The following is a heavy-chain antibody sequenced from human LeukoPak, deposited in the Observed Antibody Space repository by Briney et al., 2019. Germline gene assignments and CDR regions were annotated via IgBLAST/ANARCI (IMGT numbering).Heavy chain of an antibody. V-gene: IGHV3-11*01. D-gene: IGHD6-13*01. J-gene: IGHJ6*03. CDR1: GFTFSDYY. CDR2: ISSSGSTI. CDR3: ARDLRSWYFHMDV. Sequence: GGSLRLSCAASGFTFSDYYMSWIRQAPGKGLEWISYISSSGSTIYYADSVKGRFTISRDNAKNSLYLQMNSLRAEDTAVYYCARDLRSWYFHMDVWGKGTTVTISS.